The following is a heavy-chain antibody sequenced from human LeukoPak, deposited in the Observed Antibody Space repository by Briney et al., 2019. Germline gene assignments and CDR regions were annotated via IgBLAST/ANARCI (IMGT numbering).Heavy chain of an antibody. Sequence: GGSRELSFEASGLPFRGYAMGGVRQAPGKGLEGVSAISGSGGSTYYADSVKGRFTISRDNSKNTLYLQMNSLRAEDTAVYYCAKEGPDNWFDPWGQGTLVTVSS. CDR1: GLPFRGYA. V-gene: IGHV3-23*01. J-gene: IGHJ5*02. CDR2: ISGSGGST. CDR3: AKEGPDNWFDP.